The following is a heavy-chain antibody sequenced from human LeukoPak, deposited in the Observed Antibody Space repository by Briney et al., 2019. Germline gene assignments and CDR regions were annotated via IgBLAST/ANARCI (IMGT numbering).Heavy chain of an antibody. V-gene: IGHV4-31*03. CDR3: ARAYSRQLPPDY. Sequence: SQTLSLTCTVSGGSISSGGYYWSWIRQHPGKGLEWIGYIYYSGSTYYNPSLKSRVTISVDTSKNQFSLKLTSVTAAVTAVYYCARAYSRQLPPDYWGQGTLVTVSS. D-gene: IGHD6-13*01. CDR1: GGSISSGGYY. J-gene: IGHJ4*02. CDR2: IYYSGST.